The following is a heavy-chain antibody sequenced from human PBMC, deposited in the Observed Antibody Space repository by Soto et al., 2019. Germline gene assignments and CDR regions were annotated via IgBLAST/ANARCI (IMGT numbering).Heavy chain of an antibody. Sequence: SETLSLTCTVSGGSVSSGSYYWSWIRQPPGKGLEWIGYIYYSGSTNYNPSLKSRVTISVDTSKNQFSLKLSSVTAADTAVYYCARSAEVVITYYYYGMDVWGQGTTVTVYS. V-gene: IGHV4-61*01. J-gene: IGHJ6*02. CDR3: ARSAEVVITYYYYGMDV. CDR2: IYYSGST. D-gene: IGHD3-22*01. CDR1: GGSVSSGSYY.